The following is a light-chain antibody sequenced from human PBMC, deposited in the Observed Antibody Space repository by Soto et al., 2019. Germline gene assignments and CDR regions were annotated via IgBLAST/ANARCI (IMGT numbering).Light chain of an antibody. CDR2: GTS. J-gene: IGKJ1*01. V-gene: IGKV3-20*01. CDR1: QSVPSAY. CDR3: PQLGKSPWT. Sequence: VLSHSLGVRSVSPMERATLSCISSQSVPSAYFAWYQQKSGQPPRLLISGTSNRATGIPDRFSGSGSGRDFTLTISRLEPEDFAVYFCPQLGKSPWTLGQGTKVDI.